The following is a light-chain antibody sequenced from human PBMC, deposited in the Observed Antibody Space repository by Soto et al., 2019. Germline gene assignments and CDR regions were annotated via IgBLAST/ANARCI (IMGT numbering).Light chain of an antibody. Sequence: QSVLTQPASVSGSPGQSITISCTGTSSDVGAYNYVSWFQQHPGKAPKLMIYEVTNRPSGVSNRFSGSKSGNTASLTISGLQPEDEADYYCSSYTSSSTLVFGGGTKVTVL. V-gene: IGLV2-14*01. CDR3: SSYTSSSTLV. CDR2: EVT. J-gene: IGLJ2*01. CDR1: SSDVGAYNY.